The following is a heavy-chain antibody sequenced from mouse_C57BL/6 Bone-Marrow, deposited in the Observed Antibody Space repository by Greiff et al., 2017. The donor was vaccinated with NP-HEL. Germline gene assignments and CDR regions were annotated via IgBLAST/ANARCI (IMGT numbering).Heavy chain of an antibody. CDR1: GYTFPDYY. J-gene: IGHJ2*01. Sequence: EVQLQQSGPVLVKPGASVKMSCKASGYTFPDYYMNWVKQSPGKSLEWIGVINPYNGGTSYNQKFKGKATLTVDKSSSTAYMELNSLTSEDSAVYYCARGVYYWGQGTTLTVSS. V-gene: IGHV1-19*01. CDR3: ARGVYY. CDR2: INPYNGGT.